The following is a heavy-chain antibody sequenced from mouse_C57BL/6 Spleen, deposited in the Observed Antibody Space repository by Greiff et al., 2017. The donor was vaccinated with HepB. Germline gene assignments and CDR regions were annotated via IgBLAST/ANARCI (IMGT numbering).Heavy chain of an antibody. Sequence: QVQLQQSGAELVRPGTSVKLSCKASGYTFTSYWMHWVKQRPGQGLEWIGVIDPSDSYTNYNQKFKGKATLTVDTSSSTAYMQLSSLTSEDSAVYYGARGGLRGAMDYWGQGTSVTVAS. CDR1: GYTFTSYW. J-gene: IGHJ4*01. CDR3: ARGGLRGAMDY. CDR2: IDPSDSYT. V-gene: IGHV1-59*01. D-gene: IGHD1-1*01.